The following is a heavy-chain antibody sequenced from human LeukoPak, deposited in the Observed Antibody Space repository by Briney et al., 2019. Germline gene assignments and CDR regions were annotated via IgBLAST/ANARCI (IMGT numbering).Heavy chain of an antibody. Sequence: GGSLRLSCAASGFTFSSYDMWWVRQALGKGLQWVSYISSSSSSLYYAESVNGRFTISRDNAKNSLYLQMNSLSVEDTAVYHCGVSGGSSPGYWGKGTLVTVSS. V-gene: IGHV3-48*03. CDR1: GFTFSSYD. CDR2: ISSSSSSL. J-gene: IGHJ4*02. CDR3: GVSGGSSPGY. D-gene: IGHD2-15*01.